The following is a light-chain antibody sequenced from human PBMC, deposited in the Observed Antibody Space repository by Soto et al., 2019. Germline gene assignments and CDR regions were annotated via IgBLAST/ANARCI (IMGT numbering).Light chain of an antibody. V-gene: IGKV1-5*01. CDR3: QQYSTYPCT. J-gene: IGKJ1*01. CDR2: DAS. CDR1: QSISTW. Sequence: DIQLTQSPSTLSASVGDRVSITCRASQSISTWLAWYQQKPGKAPKLLIFDASSLESRVSSRFSGRGSGTQFTLTISSLQPDDFATYYCQQYSTYPCTFGQGAKVEFK.